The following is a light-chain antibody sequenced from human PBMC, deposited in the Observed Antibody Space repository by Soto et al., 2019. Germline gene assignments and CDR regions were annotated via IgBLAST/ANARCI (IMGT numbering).Light chain of an antibody. Sequence: DIQMTQSPSSVSASVGDRVTITCRASHGSSSWLGWYQQKPGKAPNLLIHTASSLQSGVPSRFSGSGSGTDFTLTISSRLPEDFATYYCQQANSFPLTFGGGTKGEIK. V-gene: IGKV1-12*01. J-gene: IGKJ4*01. CDR1: HGSSSW. CDR3: QQANSFPLT. CDR2: TAS.